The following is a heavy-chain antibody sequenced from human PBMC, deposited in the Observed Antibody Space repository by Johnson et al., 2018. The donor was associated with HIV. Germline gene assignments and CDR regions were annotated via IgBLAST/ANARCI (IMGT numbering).Heavy chain of an antibody. J-gene: IGHJ3*02. CDR2: IGSTGDT. CDR1: GFTFSSYD. D-gene: IGHD6-13*01. Sequence: VQLVESGGGLVQPGGSLRLSCAASGFTFSSYDMHWVRQATGKGLEWVSGIGSTGDTYYPGSVKGRFTISRQNAKNSLYLQMNSLRAGDTAVYYCARGFEVAAGWGAFGIWGQGTMVSVSS. V-gene: IGHV3-13*04. CDR3: ARGFEVAAGWGAFGI.